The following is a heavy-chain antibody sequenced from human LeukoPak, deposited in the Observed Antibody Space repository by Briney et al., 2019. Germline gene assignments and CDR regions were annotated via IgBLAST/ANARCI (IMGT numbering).Heavy chain of an antibody. J-gene: IGHJ4*02. Sequence: GGSLRLSCAASGFTFSNDAMNWVRQAPGKGLEWVSTISGSGGSTYYADSVEGRFTISRDNSKNTLYLQMNSLRAEDTAVYYCHYPFDYWGQGTLVTVSS. CDR1: GFTFSNDA. V-gene: IGHV3-23*01. D-gene: IGHD1-26*01. CDR3: HYPFDY. CDR2: ISGSGGST.